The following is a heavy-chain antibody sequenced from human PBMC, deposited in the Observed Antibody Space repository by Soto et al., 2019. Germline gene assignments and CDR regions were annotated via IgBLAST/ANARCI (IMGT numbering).Heavy chain of an antibody. J-gene: IGHJ5*02. CDR3: ARDSSSRFDP. V-gene: IGHV3-11*06. CDR2: ISSSSSYT. Sequence: SLRLSCAASGFTFSDYYMSWIRQAPGRGLEWVSYISSSSSYTNYADSVKGRFTISXXXAXXSXXLXXNXXRPXDTAVYYCARDSSSRFDPWGQGTLVIVSS. CDR1: GFTFSDYY. D-gene: IGHD6-6*01.